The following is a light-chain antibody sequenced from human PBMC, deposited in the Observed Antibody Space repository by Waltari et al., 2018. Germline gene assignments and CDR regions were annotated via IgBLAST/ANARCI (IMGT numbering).Light chain of an antibody. J-gene: IGKJ4*01. CDR2: DAS. V-gene: IGKV3-11*01. CDR3: QQRSSWPT. CDR1: QSVSSH. Sequence: EIVLTQSPATLSLSPGERATLSCRASQSVSSHLAWYQQKLGQAPRLLIYDASNRATSIPARFSGSGSGTDFTLTISSLEVDDFAVYYCQQRSSWPTFGGGTKVEIK.